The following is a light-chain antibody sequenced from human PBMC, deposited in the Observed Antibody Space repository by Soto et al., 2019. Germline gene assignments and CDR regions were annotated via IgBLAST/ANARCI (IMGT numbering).Light chain of an antibody. V-gene: IGKV1-39*01. CDR2: VAT. CDR3: HQSDSTPQT. CDR1: QTIGPN. Sequence: PNSPFSLFPSLENKVPIPCREGQTIGPNLNWFLQKPGEAPKLLIYVATSLQNGVPSRFSGTGSETDFTLTISSLQPEDVGVYFCHQSDSTPQTFGQGTRV. J-gene: IGKJ1*01.